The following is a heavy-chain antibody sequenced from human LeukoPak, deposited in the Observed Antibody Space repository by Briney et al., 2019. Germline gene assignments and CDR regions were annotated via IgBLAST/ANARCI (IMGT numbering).Heavy chain of an antibody. Sequence: PGGSLRLPCAASGFTFSSYSMNWVRQAPGKGLEWVSYISSSSSTIYYADSVKGRFTISRDNAKNSLYLQMNSLRDEDTAVYYCARERAKRITMIVVATPPNAFDIWGQGTMVTVSS. V-gene: IGHV3-48*02. J-gene: IGHJ3*02. CDR2: ISSSSSTI. CDR3: ARERAKRITMIVVATPPNAFDI. D-gene: IGHD3-22*01. CDR1: GFTFSSYS.